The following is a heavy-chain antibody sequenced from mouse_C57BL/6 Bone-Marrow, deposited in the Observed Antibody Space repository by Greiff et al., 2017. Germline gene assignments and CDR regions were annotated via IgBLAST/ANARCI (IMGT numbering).Heavy chain of an antibody. CDR3: ARGGYGSWYWYFDV. CDR2: INPNNGGT. J-gene: IGHJ1*03. CDR1: GYTFTDYN. Sequence: VQLKQSGPELVKPGASVKIPCKASGYTFTDYNMDWVKQSHGKSLEWIGDINPNNGGTIYNQKFKGKGTLTVDKSSSTAYMELRSLTSEDTAVYYCARGGYGSWYWYFDVWDTGTTVTVSS. V-gene: IGHV1-18*01. D-gene: IGHD1-1*01.